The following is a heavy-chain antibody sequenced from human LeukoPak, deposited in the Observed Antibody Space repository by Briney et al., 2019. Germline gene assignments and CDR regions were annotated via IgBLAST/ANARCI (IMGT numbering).Heavy chain of an antibody. CDR2: IRYDGSNK. J-gene: IGHJ4*02. V-gene: IGHV3-30*02. CDR1: GFTFSSYG. D-gene: IGHD3-22*01. Sequence: GGSLRLSCAASGFTFSSYGMHWVRQAPGKGLEWVAFIRYDGSNKYYADSVKGRFTISRDNSKNTLYLQMNSLRAEDTAVYYCAKARYYYDSSGSYFDYWGQGTLVTVSS. CDR3: AKARYYYDSSGSYFDY.